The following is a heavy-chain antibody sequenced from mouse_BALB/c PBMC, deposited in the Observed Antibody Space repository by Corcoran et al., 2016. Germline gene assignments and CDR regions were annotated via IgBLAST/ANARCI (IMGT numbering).Heavy chain of an antibody. J-gene: IGHJ2*01. CDR2: IDPAKGNT. D-gene: IGHD2-1*01. Sequence: EVQLQQSGAELVKPGASVKLSCTASGFNIKDTYMHWVKQRPEQGLEWIGRIDPAKGNTKYDQKFQGKATMTADTSSNTVYLQLSSLTSEATAVYYCGRSREGNYVGSWGQGTTLTVSS. V-gene: IGHV14-3*02. CDR3: GRSREGNYVGS. CDR1: GFNIKDTY.